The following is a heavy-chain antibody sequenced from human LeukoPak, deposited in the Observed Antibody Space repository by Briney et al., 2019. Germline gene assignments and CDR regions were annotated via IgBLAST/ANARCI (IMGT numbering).Heavy chain of an antibody. CDR2: ISNSDSTV. CDR1: GFMFSAYA. J-gene: IGHJ6*02. D-gene: IGHD3-22*01. Sequence: PGGSLRLSCAASGFMFSAYAMNWVRQAPGKGLEWISYISNSDSTVYYADSVKGRFTISRDNAKNSLYLQMNSLRAEDTAVCYCARDRGYYYDSSGYYRPDYYYYGMDVWGQGTTVTVSS. V-gene: IGHV3-48*04. CDR3: ARDRGYYYDSSGYYRPDYYYYGMDV.